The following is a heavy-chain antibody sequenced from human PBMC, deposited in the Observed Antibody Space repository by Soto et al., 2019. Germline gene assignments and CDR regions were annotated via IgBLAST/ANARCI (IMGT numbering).Heavy chain of an antibody. D-gene: IGHD3-3*01. J-gene: IGHJ4*02. CDR3: AGGAEYDFDLVGFDY. CDR1: GGTFSSYA. CDR2: IIPIFGTA. Sequence: SVKVSCKASGGTFSSYAISWVRQAPGQGLEWMGGIIPIFGTANYAQKFQGRVTITADESTSTAYMELSSLRSEDTAVYYCAGGAEYDFDLVGFDYWGQGTLVTVSS. V-gene: IGHV1-69*13.